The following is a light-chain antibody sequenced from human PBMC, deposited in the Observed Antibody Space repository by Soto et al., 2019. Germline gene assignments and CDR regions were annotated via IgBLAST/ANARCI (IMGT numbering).Light chain of an antibody. Sequence: QSALTQPASLSGSPGQSITISCAGTSSDIGGSKYVSWYQQHPGKAPKLIIYEVTYRPSGVSARFSGSKSGNTASLTVSGLQAEDEADYYCNSQTTSGIRVFGTGTKVTVL. CDR2: EVT. CDR1: SSDIGGSKY. CDR3: NSQTTSGIRV. V-gene: IGLV2-14*01. J-gene: IGLJ1*01.